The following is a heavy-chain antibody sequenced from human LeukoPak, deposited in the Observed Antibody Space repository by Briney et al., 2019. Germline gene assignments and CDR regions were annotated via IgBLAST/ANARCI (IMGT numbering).Heavy chain of an antibody. D-gene: IGHD6-19*01. CDR1: GGSISSGGYY. V-gene: IGHV4-31*03. Sequence: PSETPSLTCTVSGGSISSGGYYWSWIRQHPGKGLEWIGYIYYSGSTYYNPSLKSRVTISVDTSKNQFSPKVSSVTAADTAVYYCARGQYSSGWYSVYWGQGILVTVSS. J-gene: IGHJ4*02. CDR3: ARGQYSSGWYSVY. CDR2: IYYSGST.